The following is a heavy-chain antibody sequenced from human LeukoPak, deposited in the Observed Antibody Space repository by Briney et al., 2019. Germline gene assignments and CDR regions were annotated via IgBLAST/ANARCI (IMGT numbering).Heavy chain of an antibody. CDR1: GDYY. V-gene: IGHV4-30-4*08. J-gene: IGHJ4*02. Sequence: GDYYMSWIRQPPGKGLEWIGYIYYSGSTYYNPSLKSRVTISVDTSKNQFSLKLSSVTAADTAVYYCAGGPPYSSGWYNPRFDYWGQGTLVTVSS. D-gene: IGHD6-19*01. CDR3: AGGPPYSSGWYNPRFDY. CDR2: IYYSGST.